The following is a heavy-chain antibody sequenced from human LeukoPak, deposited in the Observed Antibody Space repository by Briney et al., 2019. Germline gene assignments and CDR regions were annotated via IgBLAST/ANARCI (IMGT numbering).Heavy chain of an antibody. J-gene: IGHJ4*02. CDR3: ARRGTTNYFDY. Sequence: PSETLSLTCTVSGGSISSSSYYWSWIRQPPGKGLEWIGEINHSGSTNYNPSLKSRVTISVDTSKNQFSLKLSSVTAADTAVYYCARRGTTNYFDYWGQGTLVTVSS. D-gene: IGHD1-7*01. CDR1: GGSISSSSYY. V-gene: IGHV4-39*07. CDR2: INHSGST.